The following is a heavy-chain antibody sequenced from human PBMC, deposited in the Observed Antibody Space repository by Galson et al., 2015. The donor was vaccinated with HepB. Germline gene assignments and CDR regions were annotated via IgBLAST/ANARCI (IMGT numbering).Heavy chain of an antibody. Sequence: SLRLSCAASGFTFSSYAMSWVRQAPGKGLEWVSAISGSGGSTYYADSVKGRFTISRDNSKNTLYLQMNSLRAEDTAVYYCATAGWVVVVTAIGDYFDYWGEGNLFTVSS. CDR3: ATAGWVVVVTAIGDYFDY. J-gene: IGHJ4*02. D-gene: IGHD2-21*02. V-gene: IGHV3-23*01. CDR2: ISGSGGST. CDR1: GFTFSSYA.